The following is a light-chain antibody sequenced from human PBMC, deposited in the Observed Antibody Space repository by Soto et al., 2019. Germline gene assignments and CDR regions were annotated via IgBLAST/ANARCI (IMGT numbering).Light chain of an antibody. Sequence: EIVMTQSPVTLSVSPGERATLSCRASQGIKNYLAWFQQKPGQAPRLLVYGASTRATTIPARFSGSGSGTEFTLTINRLEPEDSAVYYCQQYGPSPPYTFGQGTNLEIK. J-gene: IGKJ2*01. CDR1: QGIKNY. V-gene: IGKV3-15*01. CDR3: QQYGPSPPYT. CDR2: GAS.